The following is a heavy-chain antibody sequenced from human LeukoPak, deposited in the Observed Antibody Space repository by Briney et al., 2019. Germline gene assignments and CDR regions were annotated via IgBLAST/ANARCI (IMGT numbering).Heavy chain of an antibody. CDR3: AKQWLVRNYYYYYYMDV. Sequence: PSETLSLTCTVSGGSISSGSYDWSWIRQPAGKGLEWIGRIYTSGSTNYNPSLKSRVTISVDTSKNQFSLKLSSVTAADTAVYYCAKQWLVRNYYYYYYMDVWGKGTTVTVSS. CDR1: GGSISSGSYD. V-gene: IGHV4-61*02. D-gene: IGHD6-19*01. CDR2: IYTSGST. J-gene: IGHJ6*03.